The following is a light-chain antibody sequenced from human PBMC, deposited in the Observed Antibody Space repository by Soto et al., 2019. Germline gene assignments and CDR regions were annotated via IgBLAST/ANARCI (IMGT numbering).Light chain of an antibody. J-gene: IGKJ1*01. CDR2: KAS. CDR3: QQYKSYWT. CDR1: QTISSW. Sequence: DIQMTQSPSTLSASFGDRVTITCRASQTISSWLAWYQQKPGKAPKLLIYKASTLKTGVPSRFSGSGSGTEFTLTINSLQPDDFATYYCQQYKSYWTFGQGTKVDIK. V-gene: IGKV1-5*03.